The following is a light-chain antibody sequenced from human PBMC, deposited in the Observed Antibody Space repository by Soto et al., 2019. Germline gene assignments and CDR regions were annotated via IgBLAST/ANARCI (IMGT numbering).Light chain of an antibody. V-gene: IGLV2-14*01. CDR1: GSDVGGYNY. CDR3: SSYTSSSTPHVV. J-gene: IGLJ2*01. CDR2: EVS. Sequence: QSALTQPASVSGSPGQSITISCTETGSDVGGYNYVSWYQHHPGKAPKLMIYEVSNRPSGVSNRFSGSKSGNTASLTISGLQAEDEADYYCSSYTSSSTPHVVFGGGTKLTVL.